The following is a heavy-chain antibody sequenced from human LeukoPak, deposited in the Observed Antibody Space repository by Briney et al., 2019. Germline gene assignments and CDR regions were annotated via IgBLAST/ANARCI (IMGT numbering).Heavy chain of an antibody. CDR1: GDSISIYY. J-gene: IGHJ4*02. CDR2: IYNSGSST. D-gene: IGHD3-10*01. Sequence: SETLSLTCTVSGDSISIYYWNWIRQPPGKGLEWIGYIYNSGSSTIYNPSLKSRVTISVDTSKNQFSLRLSSVTAADTAVYFCVRDRELTYWGQGTLVTVSS. CDR3: VRDRELTY. V-gene: IGHV4-59*01.